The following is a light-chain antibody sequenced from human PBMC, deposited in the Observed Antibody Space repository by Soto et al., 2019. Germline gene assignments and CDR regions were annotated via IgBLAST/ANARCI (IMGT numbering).Light chain of an antibody. CDR1: QSISSY. CDR2: AAS. J-gene: IGKJ4*01. CDR3: QQSYSTPLT. V-gene: IGKV1-39*01. Sequence: DIQMTQSPSSLSASVGDRVTITCRASQSISSYLNWYQQKPGKAPNLLIYAASSLQSGVPSRFSGSGSGTDFTLNISSLQPEDFATYDCQQSYSTPLTFGGGTQVEIK.